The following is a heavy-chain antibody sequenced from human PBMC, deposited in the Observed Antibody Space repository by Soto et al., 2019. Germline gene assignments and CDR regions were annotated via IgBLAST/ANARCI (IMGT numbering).Heavy chain of an antibody. CDR1: GFTFSSYA. J-gene: IGHJ4*02. CDR3: ATDLGITMIGHYFDD. CDR2: ISGSGGST. V-gene: IGHV3-23*01. Sequence: GSLRLSCAASGFTFSSYAMSWVRQAPGKGLEWVSAISGSGGSTYYADSVKGRFTTPRDNSKNTLYLQMNSLRAEDTAVYYCATDLGITMIGHYFDDWGQGTLVTVAS. D-gene: IGHD3-22*01.